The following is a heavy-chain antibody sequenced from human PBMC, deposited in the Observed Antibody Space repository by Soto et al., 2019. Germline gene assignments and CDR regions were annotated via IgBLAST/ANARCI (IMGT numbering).Heavy chain of an antibody. V-gene: IGHV1-18*01. D-gene: IGHD3-3*01. Sequence: ASVKVSCKASGYTFTSYGISWVRQAPGQGLEWMGWISAYNGNTNYAQKLQGRVTMTTDTSTSTAYMELRSLRSDDTAVYYCARDTGDDFWSGYYIGIYYYYMDVWGKGTTVTVSS. CDR1: GYTFTSYG. CDR3: ARDTGDDFWSGYYIGIYYYYMDV. J-gene: IGHJ6*03. CDR2: ISAYNGNT.